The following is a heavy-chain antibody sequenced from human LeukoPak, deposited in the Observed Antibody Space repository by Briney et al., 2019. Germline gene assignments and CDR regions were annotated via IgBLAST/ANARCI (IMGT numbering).Heavy chain of an antibody. CDR1: GGSFSGYY. D-gene: IGHD2-15*01. J-gene: IGHJ3*02. CDR3: ARGLYCSGGSCYGGAFDI. CDR2: INHSGST. V-gene: IGHV4-34*01. Sequence: SETLSLTCAVYGGSFSGYYWSWIRQPPGKGLEWIGEINHSGSTNYNPSPKSRVTISVDTSKNQFSLKLSSVTAADTAVYYCARGLYCSGGSCYGGAFDIWGQGTMVTVSS.